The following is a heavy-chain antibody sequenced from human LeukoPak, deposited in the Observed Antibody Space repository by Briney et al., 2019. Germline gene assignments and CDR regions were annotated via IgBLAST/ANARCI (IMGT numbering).Heavy chain of an antibody. V-gene: IGHV1-46*01. Sequence: ASVKVSCKASGYTFTSYAMHWVRQAPGQGLEWMGIINPSGGSTSYAQKFQGRVTMTRDTSTSTVYMELSSLRSEDTAVYYCARDATYYYGSGSYKNNWFDPWGQGTLVTVSS. J-gene: IGHJ5*02. CDR2: INPSGGST. CDR3: ARDATYYYGSGSYKNNWFDP. CDR1: GYTFTSYA. D-gene: IGHD3-10*01.